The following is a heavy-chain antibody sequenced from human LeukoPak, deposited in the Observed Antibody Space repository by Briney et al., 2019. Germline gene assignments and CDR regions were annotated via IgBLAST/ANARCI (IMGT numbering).Heavy chain of an antibody. CDR3: ARELPKDGSRWPSNFDY. D-gene: IGHD4-23*01. CDR1: GYSISSGYY. J-gene: IGHJ4*02. Sequence: SETLSLTCTVSGYSISSGYYWGWIRQPPGKGLEWIGSIYHSGSTYYNPSLKSRVTISVDTSKNQFSLKLSSVTAADTAVYYCARELPKDGSRWPSNFDYWGQGTLVTVSS. CDR2: IYHSGST. V-gene: IGHV4-38-2*02.